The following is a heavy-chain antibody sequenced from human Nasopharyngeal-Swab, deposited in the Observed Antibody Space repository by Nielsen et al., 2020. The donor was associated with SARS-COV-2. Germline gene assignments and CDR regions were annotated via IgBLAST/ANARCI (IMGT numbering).Heavy chain of an antibody. CDR2: IYSRGST. Sequence: SETLSLTCTVSGGSILDTDYYWAWIRQPPGKGLEWVGSIYSRGSTSHNPSLRSRVTISVDASKNQFSRKLNSLTAADTAMYYCANPYGAFLGGGFASWGQGTLVTVSS. D-gene: IGHD3-16*01. CDR3: ANPYGAFLGGGFAS. V-gene: IGHV4-39*01. J-gene: IGHJ4*02. CDR1: GGSILDTDYY.